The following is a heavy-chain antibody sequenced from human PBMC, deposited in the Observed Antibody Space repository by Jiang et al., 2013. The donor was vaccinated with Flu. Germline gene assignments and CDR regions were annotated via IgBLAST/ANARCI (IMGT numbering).Heavy chain of an antibody. D-gene: IGHD5-18*01. J-gene: IGHJ3*02. V-gene: IGHV7-4-1*02. CDR2: ISTNTGKP. Sequence: LNWVRQAPGQGLEWMGWISTNTGKPAYVPGFTGRFVFSLDTSVSTAYLQISSLKAEDTAVYYCARVGSTAMVDAFDIWGQGTMVTVSS. CDR3: ARVGSTAMVDAFDI.